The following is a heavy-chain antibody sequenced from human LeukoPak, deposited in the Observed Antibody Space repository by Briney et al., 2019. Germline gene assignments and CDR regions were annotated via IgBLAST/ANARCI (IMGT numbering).Heavy chain of an antibody. V-gene: IGHV3-53*01. J-gene: IGHJ5*02. CDR2: IYGGGNT. Sequence: GGSLRLSCAASGFTVSSYMSWVRQAPGKGLEWVSVIYGGGNTNYADSVKGRFTISRDNSKNTLYLQMNSRRAEDTAVYYCAKAGDSSRSINWFDPWGQGTLVTVSS. CDR1: GFTVSSY. CDR3: AKAGDSSRSINWFDP. D-gene: IGHD6-13*01.